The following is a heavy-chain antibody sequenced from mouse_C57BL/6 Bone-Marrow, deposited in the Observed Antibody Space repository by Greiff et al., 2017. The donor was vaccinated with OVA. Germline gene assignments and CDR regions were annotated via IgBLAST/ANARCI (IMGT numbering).Heavy chain of an antibody. D-gene: IGHD2-1*01. CDR2: IYPGNGDT. CDR1: GYTFTSYW. Sequence: DVQLQESGTVLARPGASVKMSCKTSGYTFTSYWMHWVKQRPGQGLEWIGAIYPGNGDTSYNEKFKGKAKLTAVTTASTAYMELSSLTNEDSAVYYCTGKLLFYFDYWGQGTTLTVSS. V-gene: IGHV1-5*01. CDR3: TGKLLFYFDY. J-gene: IGHJ2*01.